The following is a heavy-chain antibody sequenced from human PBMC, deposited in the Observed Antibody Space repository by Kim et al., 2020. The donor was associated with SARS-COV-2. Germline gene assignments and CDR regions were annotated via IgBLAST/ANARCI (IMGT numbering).Heavy chain of an antibody. CDR3: ARVRGRPILGGAFDY. CDR2: IYYSGST. J-gene: IGHJ4*02. Sequence: SETLSLTCTVSGGSISSYYWSWIRQPPGKGLEWIGYIYYSGSTNYNPSLKSRVTISVDTSKNQFSLKLSSVTAADTAVYYCARVRGRPILGGAFDYWGQGTLVTVSS. D-gene: IGHD3-10*01. CDR1: GGSISSYY. V-gene: IGHV4-59*01.